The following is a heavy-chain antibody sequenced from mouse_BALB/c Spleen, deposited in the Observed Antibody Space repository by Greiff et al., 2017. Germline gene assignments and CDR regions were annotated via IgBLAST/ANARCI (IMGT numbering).Heavy chain of an antibody. V-gene: IGHV5-12-1*01. J-gene: IGHJ2*01. CDR1: GFAFSSYD. CDR2: ISSGGGST. D-gene: IGHD4-1*01. Sequence: EVKVVESGGGLVKPGGSLKLSCAASGFAFSSYDMSWVRQTPEKRLEWVAYISSGGGSTYYPDTVKGRFTISRDNAKNTLYLQMSSLKSEDTAMYYCARNWDAYFDYWGQGTTLTVSS. CDR3: ARNWDAYFDY.